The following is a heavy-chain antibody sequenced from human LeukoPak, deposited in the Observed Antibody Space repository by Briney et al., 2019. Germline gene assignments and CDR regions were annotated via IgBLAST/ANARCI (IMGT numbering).Heavy chain of an antibody. CDR2: INPNSGGT. Sequence: ASVKVSCKASGYTFTSYGISWVRQAPGQGLEWMGWINPNSGGTNYAQKFQGRVTMTRDTSISTAYMELSRLRSEDTAVYYCAREFVTMVRGANLDDAFDIWGQGTMVTVSS. J-gene: IGHJ3*02. CDR3: AREFVTMVRGANLDDAFDI. D-gene: IGHD3-10*01. CDR1: GYTFTSYG. V-gene: IGHV1-2*02.